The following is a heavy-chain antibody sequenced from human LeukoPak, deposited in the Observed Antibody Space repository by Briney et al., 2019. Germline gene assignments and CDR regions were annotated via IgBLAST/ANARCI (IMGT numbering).Heavy chain of an antibody. CDR3: AKDDPPRFGWDIVVVPAAMVDY. CDR2: ISSSAGST. V-gene: IGHV3-23*01. J-gene: IGHJ4*02. CDR1: GFTFNNYA. D-gene: IGHD2-2*01. Sequence: GGSLRLSCAASGFTFNNYAMTWVRQAPGKGLEWVSIISSSAGSTYYADSVKGRFTISRDNSKNTLYLQMNSLRAEDTAVYYCAKDDPPRFGWDIVVVPAAMVDYWGQGTLVTVSS.